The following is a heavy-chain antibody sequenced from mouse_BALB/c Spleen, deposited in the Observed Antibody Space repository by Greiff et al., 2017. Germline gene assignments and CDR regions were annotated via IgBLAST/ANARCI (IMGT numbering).Heavy chain of an antibody. CDR1: GYTFSSYW. J-gene: IGHJ4*01. V-gene: IGHV1-9*01. CDR3: ARSGTTAPYYAMDY. CDR2: ILPGSGST. Sequence: QVHVKQSGAELMQPGASVKISCKATGYTFSSYWIAWVKQRPGHGLEWIGEILPGSGSTNYNEKFKGKATFTADTSSNTASMQLSSLTSEDSSVYYCARSGTTAPYYAMDYWGQGTSVTVSA. D-gene: IGHD1-2*01.